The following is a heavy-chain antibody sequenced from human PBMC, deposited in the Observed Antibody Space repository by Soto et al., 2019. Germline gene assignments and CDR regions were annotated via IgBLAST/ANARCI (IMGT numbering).Heavy chain of an antibody. V-gene: IGHV4-59*01. CDR3: ARVAWGSGYFDY. D-gene: IGHD7-27*01. Sequence: PSETLSLTCTVSSGSLSSYHWSWIRQPPGKGLEWIGYIFDTGSTNYNPSLRSRVTMSVDTSKNQFSLKLSSVTAADTAVYYCARVAWGSGYFDYWGQGNLVTVX. CDR2: IFDTGST. J-gene: IGHJ4*02. CDR1: SGSLSSYH.